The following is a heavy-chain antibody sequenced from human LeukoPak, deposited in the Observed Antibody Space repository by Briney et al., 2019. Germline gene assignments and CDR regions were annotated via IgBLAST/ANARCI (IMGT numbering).Heavy chain of an antibody. CDR3: AREMTTKNWFDP. CDR1: GGSFSGYY. D-gene: IGHD4-11*01. CDR2: INRSGST. J-gene: IGHJ5*02. V-gene: IGHV4-34*01. Sequence: SETLSLTCAVYGGSFSGYYWSWIRQPPGKGLEWIGEINRSGSTNYNPSLKSRVTISVDTSKNQFSLKLSSVTAADTAVYYCAREMTTKNWFDPWGQGTLVTVSS.